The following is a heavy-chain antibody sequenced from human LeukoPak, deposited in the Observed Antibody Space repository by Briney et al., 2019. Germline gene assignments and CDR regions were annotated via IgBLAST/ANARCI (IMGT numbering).Heavy chain of an antibody. CDR3: AKSHSVAQRGYFDY. D-gene: IGHD2-15*01. CDR2: IKQDGSEK. Sequence: PGGSLRLSCAASGFTFSSYWMSWVRQAPGKGLEWVANIKQDGSEKYYVDSVKGRFTISRDNSKNLVYLHMNSLRAEDTAVYYCAKSHSVAQRGYFDYWGQGTLVTVSS. J-gene: IGHJ4*02. CDR1: GFTFSSYW. V-gene: IGHV3-7*03.